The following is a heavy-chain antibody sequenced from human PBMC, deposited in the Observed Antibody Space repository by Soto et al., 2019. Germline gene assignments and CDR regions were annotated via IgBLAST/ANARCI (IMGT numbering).Heavy chain of an antibody. CDR1: GFTFSTYT. V-gene: IGHV3-23*01. CDR3: EKAREVTLVRIPLAQ. CDR2: VGGSGDGT. D-gene: IGHD2-2*02. Sequence: GGSLRLSCAASGFTFSTYTMTWVRQAPGKGLEWVSSVGGSGDGTYYADSVKGRFTISRDNSKNTLYLQMNSLRAEDTAIYYCEKAREVTLVRIPLAQWGQGTLVPVYS. J-gene: IGHJ4*02.